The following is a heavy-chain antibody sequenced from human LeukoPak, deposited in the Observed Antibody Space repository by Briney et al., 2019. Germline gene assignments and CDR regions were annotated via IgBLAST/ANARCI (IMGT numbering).Heavy chain of an antibody. CDR2: ISWNSGSI. D-gene: IGHD3-10*01. CDR1: GFTFDDYA. J-gene: IGHJ6*02. Sequence: PGGSLRLSCSASGFTFDDYAMHWVRHAPGKGLEWVSGISWNSGSIDYADSVKGRFTISRDNAKNSLYLQMNSLRAEDTALYYCAKDIRASGYYYYGMDVWGQGTTVTVSS. V-gene: IGHV3-9*01. CDR3: AKDIRASGYYYYGMDV.